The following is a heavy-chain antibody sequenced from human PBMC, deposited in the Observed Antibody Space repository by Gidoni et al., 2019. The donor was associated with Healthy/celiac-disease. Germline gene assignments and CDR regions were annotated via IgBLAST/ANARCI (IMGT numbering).Heavy chain of an antibody. CDR1: GFPFSSYA. D-gene: IGHD3-10*01. CDR2: ISGSGGST. Sequence: EVQLLESGGGLVQPGGSLRLSCAASGFPFSSYAMSWVRQAPGKGLEWVSAISGSGGSTYYADSVKGRFTISRDNSKNTLYLQMNSLRAEDTAVYYCAKDKVRGVKLPVHWGQGTLVTVSS. CDR3: AKDKVRGVKLPVH. V-gene: IGHV3-23*01. J-gene: IGHJ4*02.